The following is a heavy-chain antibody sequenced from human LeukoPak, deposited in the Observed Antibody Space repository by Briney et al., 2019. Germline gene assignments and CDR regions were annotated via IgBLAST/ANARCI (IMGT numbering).Heavy chain of an antibody. V-gene: IGHV4-39*01. D-gene: IGHD5-18*01. CDR1: GGSISNSSAY. CDR3: VSPRGFSYGYFDY. CDR2: IYCSKNT. J-gene: IGHJ4*02. Sequence: SETLSLTCTVSGGSISNSSAYWGWHRQPPGQGLVWIRSIYCSKNTYYNPSLKSRVTIPADTSKNQFSLTLGSVSATDTAVYYCVSPRGFSYGYFDYWGQGTLVTVSS.